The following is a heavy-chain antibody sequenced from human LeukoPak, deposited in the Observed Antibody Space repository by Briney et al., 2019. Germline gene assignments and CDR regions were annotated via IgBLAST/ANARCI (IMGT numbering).Heavy chain of an antibody. J-gene: IGHJ4*02. D-gene: IGHD2/OR15-2a*01. Sequence: SETLSLTCTESGGSISSDDYYWNWIRQPAGRGLEWIGRIYTAGNTMYNPSLESRVSMSIDTSKNQVSLKVKSVTAADTAVYYCARGGTLFTFFDSWGQGTLVTVSS. CDR1: GGSISSDDYY. CDR2: IYTAGNT. V-gene: IGHV4-61*02. CDR3: ARGGTLFTFFDS.